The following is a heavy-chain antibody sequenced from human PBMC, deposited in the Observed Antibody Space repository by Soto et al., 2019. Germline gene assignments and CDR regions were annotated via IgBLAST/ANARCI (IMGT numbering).Heavy chain of an antibody. CDR1: GGSISSGGYY. CDR3: ARCSLVVVPAPGFDP. V-gene: IGHV4-31*03. J-gene: IGHJ5*02. Sequence: SETLSLTCPASGGSISSGGYYWSWIRQHPGKGLEWIGYIYYSGTTYYNPSLKSRVTISVDTSKNQFSLKLSSVSAADTALYYCARCSLVVVPAPGFDPWGRGTLVT. CDR2: IYYSGTT. D-gene: IGHD2-2*01.